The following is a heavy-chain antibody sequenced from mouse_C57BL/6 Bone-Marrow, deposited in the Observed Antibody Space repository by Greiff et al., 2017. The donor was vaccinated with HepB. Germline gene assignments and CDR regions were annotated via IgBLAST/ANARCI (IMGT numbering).Heavy chain of an antibody. J-gene: IGHJ4*01. V-gene: IGHV1-5*01. D-gene: IGHD1-1*01. CDR2: IYPGNSDT. CDR1: GYTFTSYW. Sequence: VQLKQSGTVLARPGASVKMSCKTSGYTFTSYWMHWVKQRPGQGLEWIGAIYPGNSDTSYNQKFKGKAKLTAVTSARTAYMELSSLTNEDSAVYYCTKYYYGSSYEGAMDYWGQGTSVTVSS. CDR3: TKYYYGSSYEGAMDY.